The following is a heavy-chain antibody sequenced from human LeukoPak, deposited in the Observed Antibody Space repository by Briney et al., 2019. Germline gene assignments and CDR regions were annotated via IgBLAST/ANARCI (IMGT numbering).Heavy chain of an antibody. D-gene: IGHD2-2*01. J-gene: IGHJ4*02. Sequence: GGSLRLSCAASGFTFSSYAMSWVRQAPGKGLEWVSAISGSGGSTYYAGSVKGRFTISRDNSKNTLHLQMNSLRAEDTAVYYCAKDDEDSSSSDYWGQGTLVTVSS. V-gene: IGHV3-23*01. CDR1: GFTFSSYA. CDR3: AKDDEDSSSSDY. CDR2: ISGSGGST.